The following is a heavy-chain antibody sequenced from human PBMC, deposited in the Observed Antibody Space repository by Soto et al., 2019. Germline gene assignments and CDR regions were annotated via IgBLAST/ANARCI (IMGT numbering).Heavy chain of an antibody. D-gene: IGHD3-22*01. CDR2: ISGSGGST. V-gene: IGHV3-23*01. CDR3: APDSSGPGMYYFDY. CDR1: GFTFSSYA. Sequence: PGGSLRLSCAASGFTFSSYAMSWVRQAPGKGLEWVSAISGSGGSTYYADSVKGRFTISRDNSKNTLYLQMNSLRAEDTAVYYCAPDSSGPGMYYFDYWGQGTLVTAPQ. J-gene: IGHJ4*02.